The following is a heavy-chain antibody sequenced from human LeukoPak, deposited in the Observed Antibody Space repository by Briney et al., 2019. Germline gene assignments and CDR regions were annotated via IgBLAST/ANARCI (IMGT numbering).Heavy chain of an antibody. V-gene: IGHV3-23*01. CDR3: AKEGYSYGYDWFDP. CDR2: MSGSGGST. D-gene: IGHD5-18*01. J-gene: IGHJ5*02. CDR1: GFTFSSYA. Sequence: GGSLRLSCAASGFTFSSYAMSWARQAPGKGLEWVSGMSGSGGSTYYADSVKGRFTISRDNSKNTLYLQMNSLRAEDTAVYYCAKEGYSYGYDWFDPWGQGTLVTVSS.